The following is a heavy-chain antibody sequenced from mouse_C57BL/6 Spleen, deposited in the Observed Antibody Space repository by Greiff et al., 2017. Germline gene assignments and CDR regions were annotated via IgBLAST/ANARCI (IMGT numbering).Heavy chain of an antibody. CDR3: ARSGDSSGNYLDY. J-gene: IGHJ2*01. Sequence: QVQLQQPGAELVMPGASVKLSCKASGYTFTSYWMHWVKQRPGQGLEWIGEIDPSDSYTNYNQKFKGKSTLTVDKSSSTAYMQLSSLTSEDSAVYYCARSGDSSGNYLDYWGQGTTLTVSS. CDR2: IDPSDSYT. D-gene: IGHD3-2*02. V-gene: IGHV1-69*01. CDR1: GYTFTSYW.